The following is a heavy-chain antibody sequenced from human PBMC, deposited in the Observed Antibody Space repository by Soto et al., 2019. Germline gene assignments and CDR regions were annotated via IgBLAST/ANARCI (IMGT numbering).Heavy chain of an antibody. Sequence: QVQLVQSGAEVKRPGSSVKVSCKASGDTFTFYSINWVRQAPGLGLEWMGRINPILSMSNYAQRFPGRVTMTADKSTSTDYMELSSLRAEDTAIYYCASSYGSGYRAFDYWGQGALVTVSS. CDR2: INPILSMS. D-gene: IGHD3-10*01. CDR1: GDTFTFYS. J-gene: IGHJ4*02. CDR3: ASSYGSGYRAFDY. V-gene: IGHV1-69*02.